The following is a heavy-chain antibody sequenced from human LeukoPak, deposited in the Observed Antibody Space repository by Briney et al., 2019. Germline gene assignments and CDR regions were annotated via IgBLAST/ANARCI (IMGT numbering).Heavy chain of an antibody. D-gene: IGHD2-2*01. CDR1: GGTFSSYA. CDR3: ARAVVPAAMVGDYYYYMDV. Sequence: SVKVSCKASGGTFSSYAISWVRQAPGQGLEWMGGIIPIFGTANYAQKFQGRVTITADESRSTAYMELSSLRSEDTAVYYCARAVVPAAMVGDYYYYMDVWGKGTTVTVSS. V-gene: IGHV1-69*13. J-gene: IGHJ6*03. CDR2: IIPIFGTA.